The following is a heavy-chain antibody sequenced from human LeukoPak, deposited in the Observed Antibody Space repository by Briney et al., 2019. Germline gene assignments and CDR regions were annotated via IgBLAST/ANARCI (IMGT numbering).Heavy chain of an antibody. Sequence: GGSLRLSCAASGFTFSSFWMSWVRQAPGKGLEWMANINQDGNERNYVGSVKGRFTLSRDNTKNSVYLQMNSLRVEDTAVYYCAGRRSSGWYAYWGQGTLVTVSS. D-gene: IGHD6-19*01. CDR3: AGRRSSGWYAY. V-gene: IGHV3-7*03. CDR2: INQDGNER. CDR1: GFTFSSFW. J-gene: IGHJ4*02.